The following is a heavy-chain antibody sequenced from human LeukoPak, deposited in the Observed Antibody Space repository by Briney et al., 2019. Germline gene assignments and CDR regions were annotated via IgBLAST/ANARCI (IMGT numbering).Heavy chain of an antibody. V-gene: IGHV3-21*01. J-gene: IGHJ3*02. Sequence: GGSLRLSCAASGFTFSSYSMNWVRQAPGKGLEWVSSISSSSIYIYYADSVKGRFTISRDNAKNSLYLQMNSLRAEDTAVYYCARSHYDILTGYYGGDAFDIWGQGTMVTVSS. CDR1: GFTFSSYS. CDR3: ARSHYDILTGYYGGDAFDI. D-gene: IGHD3-9*01. CDR2: ISSSSIYI.